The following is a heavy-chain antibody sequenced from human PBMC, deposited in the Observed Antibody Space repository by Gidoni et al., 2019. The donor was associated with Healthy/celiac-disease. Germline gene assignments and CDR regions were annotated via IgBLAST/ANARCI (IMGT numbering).Heavy chain of an antibody. J-gene: IGHJ6*02. CDR3: AREMGDLRGPYYYYYGMDV. D-gene: IGHD2-8*01. Sequence: EVQLVESGGGLVKPGGSLRLSCAASGFTFSSYSMNWVRQAPGKGLEWVSSISSSSSYIYYADSVKGRFTISRDNAKNSLYLQMNSLRAEDTAVYYCAREMGDLRGPYYYYYGMDVWGQGTTVTVSS. CDR2: ISSSSSYI. CDR1: GFTFSSYS. V-gene: IGHV3-21*01.